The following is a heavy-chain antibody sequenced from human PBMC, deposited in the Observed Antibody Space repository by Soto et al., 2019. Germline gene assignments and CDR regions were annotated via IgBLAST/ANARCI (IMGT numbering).Heavy chain of an antibody. CDR2: VYYGGST. J-gene: IGHJ4*02. V-gene: IGHV4-59*01. CDR3: ARSKSGSYFRY. Sequence: XGTLCLTCTVSGGSISSYYWSWIRQPPGKGLEWIGYVYYGGSTNYNPSLKSRVTISVDTSKNQFSLKLSSVTAADTAVYYCARSKSGSYFRYWGQGTLVTVSS. CDR1: GGSISSYY. D-gene: IGHD1-26*01.